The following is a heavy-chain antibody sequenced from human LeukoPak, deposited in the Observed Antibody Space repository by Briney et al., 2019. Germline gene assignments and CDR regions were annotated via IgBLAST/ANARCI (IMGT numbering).Heavy chain of an antibody. D-gene: IGHD2-15*01. CDR2: INPSGGST. CDR1: GYTFTSYY. CDR3: ARDGPNCSGGSCYSYYYGMDV. Sequence: GASVKVSCKASGYTFTSYYMHWVRQAPGQGLEWMGIINPSGGSTSYAQKLQGRVTMTTDTSTSTAYMELRSLRSDDTAVYYCARDGPNCSGGSCYSYYYGMDVWGQGTTVTVSS. V-gene: IGHV1-46*01. J-gene: IGHJ6*02.